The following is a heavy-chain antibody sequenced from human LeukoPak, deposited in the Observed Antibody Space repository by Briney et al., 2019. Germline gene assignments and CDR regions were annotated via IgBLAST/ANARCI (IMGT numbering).Heavy chain of an antibody. CDR1: GFTFSNYN. V-gene: IGHV3-30*04. Sequence: GGSLRLSCAAFGFTFSNYNIHWVRQAPGKGLEWVAVISSDRGNKYYADSVKGRFTISRDNSKNTLYLQMNSLRTEDTALYYCARAVVVTTNWFDPWGQGTLVTVSS. J-gene: IGHJ5*02. D-gene: IGHD2-21*02. CDR2: ISSDRGNK. CDR3: ARAVVVTTNWFDP.